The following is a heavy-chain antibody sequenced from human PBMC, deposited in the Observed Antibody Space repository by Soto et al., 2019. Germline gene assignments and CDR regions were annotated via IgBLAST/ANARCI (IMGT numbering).Heavy chain of an antibody. V-gene: IGHV1-8*01. Sequence: ASVKVSCKASGYTFTSYDINWVRQATGQGLEWMGWMNPNSGNTGYAQKFQGRVTMTRNTSISTAYMELSSLRSEDTAVYYCARGYKNTYYDILTGYSYGMDVWGQGTTVTVSS. CDR3: ARGYKNTYYDILTGYSYGMDV. D-gene: IGHD3-9*01. CDR2: MNPNSGNT. J-gene: IGHJ6*02. CDR1: GYTFTSYD.